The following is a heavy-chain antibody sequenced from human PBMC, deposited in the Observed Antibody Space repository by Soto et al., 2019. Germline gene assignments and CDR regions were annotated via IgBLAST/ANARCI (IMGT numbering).Heavy chain of an antibody. CDR2: VSWNSDNI. CDR3: AKAERLRYFDWSFAY. V-gene: IGHV3-9*01. Sequence: EVQLVESGGGLVQPGRSLRLSCAASGFTFDDYAMHWVRQAPGKGLEWVSGVSWNSDNIGYADSVKGRFTISRDNAKSSLYLQMNSLRAEDTALYYCAKAERLRYFDWSFAYWGQGTLVTVSS. CDR1: GFTFDDYA. J-gene: IGHJ4*02. D-gene: IGHD3-9*01.